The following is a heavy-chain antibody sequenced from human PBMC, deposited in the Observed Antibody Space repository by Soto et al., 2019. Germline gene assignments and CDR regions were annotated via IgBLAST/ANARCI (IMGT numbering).Heavy chain of an antibody. J-gene: IGHJ3*02. CDR1: GYTFTSYA. CDR3: VRGMGILWEPESAFDI. D-gene: IGHD1-26*01. Sequence: ASVKVSCKASGYTFTSYAMHWVRQAPGQRLEWMGWINAGNGNTKYSQKFQGRVTITRDTSASTAYMELSSLRSEDTAVYYCVRGMGILWEPESAFDIWGQGTMVTVSS. CDR2: INAGNGNT. V-gene: IGHV1-3*01.